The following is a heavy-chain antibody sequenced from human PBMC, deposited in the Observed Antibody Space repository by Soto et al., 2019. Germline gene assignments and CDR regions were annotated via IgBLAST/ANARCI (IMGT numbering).Heavy chain of an antibody. CDR2: ISYDGSNK. CDR3: ARDRNTGYYDISRYYSGFDY. D-gene: IGHD3-22*01. Sequence: LRLSWAASGFTFSSYAMHWVRQAPGKGLEWVAVISYDGSNKYYADSVKGRFTISRDNSKNTLYLQMNSLRAEDTAVYYCARDRNTGYYDISRYYSGFDYWGQGTLVTVSS. J-gene: IGHJ4*02. V-gene: IGHV3-30-3*01. CDR1: GFTFSSYA.